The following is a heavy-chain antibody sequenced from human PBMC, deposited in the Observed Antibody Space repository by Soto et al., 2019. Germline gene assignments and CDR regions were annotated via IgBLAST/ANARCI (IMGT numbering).Heavy chain of an antibody. CDR3: ARDRRLITMVRGVSLWFDP. V-gene: IGHV4-34*01. J-gene: IGHJ5*02. Sequence: QVQLQQWGAGLLKPSETLSLTCAVYGGSFSGYYWSWIRQPPGKGLEWIGEINHSGSTNYNPSLKSRVTISVDTSKNQFSLKLSSVTAAETAVYYCARDRRLITMVRGVSLWFDPWGQGTLVTVSS. CDR1: GGSFSGYY. D-gene: IGHD3-10*01. CDR2: INHSGST.